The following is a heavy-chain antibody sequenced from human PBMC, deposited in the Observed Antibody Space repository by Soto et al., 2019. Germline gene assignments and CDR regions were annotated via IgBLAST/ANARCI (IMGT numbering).Heavy chain of an antibody. CDR2: IYPGDSDT. CDR1: GYSFTSYW. J-gene: IGHJ6*02. CDR3: ARHFRRGYGDYVDYYYGMDV. Sequence: PGESLKISCKGSGYSFTSYWIGWVRQMPVKGLEWMGIIYPGDSDTRYSPSFQGQVTISADKSVSTAYLQWSSLKASDTAMYYCARHFRRGYGDYVDYYYGMDVWGQGTTVTVSS. D-gene: IGHD4-17*01. V-gene: IGHV5-51*01.